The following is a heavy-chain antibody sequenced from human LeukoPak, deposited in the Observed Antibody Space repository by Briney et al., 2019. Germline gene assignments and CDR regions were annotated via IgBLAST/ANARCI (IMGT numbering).Heavy chain of an antibody. V-gene: IGHV4-4*07. D-gene: IGHD6-13*01. CDR3: AREAAAGTFYFDY. CDR2: IYTSGST. Sequence: PSETLSLTCIVSGDSISNYYWSWIRQPAGKGLEWIGRIYTSGSTNYNPSLKSRVTMSVDTPKNQFSLKLSSVTAADTAVYYCAREAAAGTFYFDYWGQGTLVTVSS. CDR1: GDSISNYY. J-gene: IGHJ4*02.